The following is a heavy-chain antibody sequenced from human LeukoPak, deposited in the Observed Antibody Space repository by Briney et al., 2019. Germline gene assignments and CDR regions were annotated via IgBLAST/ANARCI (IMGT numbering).Heavy chain of an antibody. Sequence: SGTLSLTCAVSGGSISSSNWWSWVRQPPGKGLEWIGEIYHSGSTNYNPSLKSRVTISVDKSKNQFSLKLSSVTAADTAVYYCARVGYSYDGYFDYWGQGTLVTVSS. CDR2: IYHSGST. CDR3: ARVGYSYDGYFDY. J-gene: IGHJ4*02. V-gene: IGHV4-4*02. CDR1: GGSISSSNW. D-gene: IGHD5-18*01.